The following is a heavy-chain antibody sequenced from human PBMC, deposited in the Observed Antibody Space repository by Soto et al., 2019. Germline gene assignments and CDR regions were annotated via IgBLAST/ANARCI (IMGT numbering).Heavy chain of an antibody. CDR3: AKDLSLAEYSGYDTPIDY. CDR1: GFTFSSYA. CDR2: ISGSGGST. V-gene: IGHV3-23*01. J-gene: IGHJ4*02. D-gene: IGHD5-12*01. Sequence: GGSLRLSCAASGFTFSSYAMSWVRQAPGKGLEWVSAISGSGGSTYYADSVKGRFTISRDNSKNTLYLQMNSLRAEDTAVYYCAKDLSLAEYSGYDTPIDYWGQGTLVTVSS.